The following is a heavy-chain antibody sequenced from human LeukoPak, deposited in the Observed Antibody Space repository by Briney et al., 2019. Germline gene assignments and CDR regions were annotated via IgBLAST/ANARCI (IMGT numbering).Heavy chain of an antibody. CDR2: ISYDGSNK. V-gene: IGHV3-30*18. CDR1: GFTFSSYG. D-gene: IGHD1-26*01. J-gene: IGHJ6*02. Sequence: PGGSLRLSCAASGFTFSSYGMHWVRQAPGKGLEWVAIISYDGSNKYYADSVKGRLAISRENSKNTLYLQMNSLRVADTAVYYCAKRSWGPQGYYGMDVWGQGTTVTVSS. CDR3: AKRSWGPQGYYGMDV.